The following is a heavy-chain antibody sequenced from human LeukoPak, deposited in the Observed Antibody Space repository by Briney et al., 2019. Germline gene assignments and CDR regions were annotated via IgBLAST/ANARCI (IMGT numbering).Heavy chain of an antibody. J-gene: IGHJ4*02. CDR1: GFTFSSYS. Sequence: GGSLTLSCAASGFTFSSYSMNWVRHAPRKGLEWVSYISTSSNRIDYADSVKGRFTMSRDNAKNLLYLQMNSLRAEDTAMYYCARVSARGTSGWYFGYWGQGTLVTVSS. CDR3: ARVSARGTSGWYFGY. CDR2: ISTSSNRI. V-gene: IGHV3-48*01. D-gene: IGHD6-19*01.